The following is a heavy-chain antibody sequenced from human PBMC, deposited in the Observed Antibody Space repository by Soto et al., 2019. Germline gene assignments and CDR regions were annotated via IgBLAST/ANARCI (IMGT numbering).Heavy chain of an antibody. D-gene: IGHD3-10*01. CDR3: ARHTRLLWFGECWFDP. J-gene: IGHJ5*02. Sequence: EVQLVQSGAEVKKPGESLRISCKGSGYSFTSYWISWVRQMPGKGLEWMGRIDPSDSYTNYSPSFQGHVTISADKSISTAYLQWSSLKASDTAMYYCARHTRLLWFGECWFDPWGQGTLVTVSS. V-gene: IGHV5-10-1*03. CDR1: GYSFTSYW. CDR2: IDPSDSYT.